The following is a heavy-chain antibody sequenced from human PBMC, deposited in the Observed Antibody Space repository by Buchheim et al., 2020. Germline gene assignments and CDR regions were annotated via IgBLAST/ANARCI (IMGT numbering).Heavy chain of an antibody. D-gene: IGHD3-3*01. Sequence: QVQLQESGPGLVEPSQTLSLTCTVSGDSLSVYYWTWIRQAPGKGLEWIGYVYYRGNTNYNPSLNSRVTISIDMSKNQLSLNLSSVTAADTAVYYCARGFLEPYFDFWGQGTL. J-gene: IGHJ4*02. CDR1: GDSLSVYY. V-gene: IGHV4-59*01. CDR3: ARGFLEPYFDF. CDR2: VYYRGNT.